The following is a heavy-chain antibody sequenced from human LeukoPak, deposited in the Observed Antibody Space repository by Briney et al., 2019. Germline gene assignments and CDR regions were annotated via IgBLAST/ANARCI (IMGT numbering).Heavy chain of an antibody. CDR2: INWNGGST. CDR1: GFTFDDYG. D-gene: IGHD2-15*01. CDR3: ARKNYCSGGSCYSYYMDV. V-gene: IGHV3-20*04. Sequence: GGSLRLSCAASGFTFDDYGMSWVRQAPGKGLEWVSGINWNGGSTGYADSVKGRFTISRDNAKNSLYLQMNSLRAEDTALYYCARKNYCSGGSCYSYYMDVWGKGTTVTVSS. J-gene: IGHJ6*03.